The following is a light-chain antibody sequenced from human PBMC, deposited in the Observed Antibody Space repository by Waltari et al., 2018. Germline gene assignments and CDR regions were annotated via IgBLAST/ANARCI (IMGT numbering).Light chain of an antibody. V-gene: IGKV1-39*01. CDR2: AAS. Sequence: DIQMTQSPSSLSAAVGDRVTITCRASQVIAGYLNWYQQKPGKAPKLLIYAASSLQSGVPSRCSGSESGTYYTLTITSLQPEDFATYYCQQSYSTPQTFGQGTKLEIK. J-gene: IGKJ2*01. CDR1: QVIAGY. CDR3: QQSYSTPQT.